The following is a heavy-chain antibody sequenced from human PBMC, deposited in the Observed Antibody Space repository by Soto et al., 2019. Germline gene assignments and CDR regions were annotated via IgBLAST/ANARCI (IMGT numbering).Heavy chain of an antibody. CDR2: IWYDGSNK. D-gene: IGHD2-15*01. J-gene: IGHJ4*02. CDR3: AREAYCSGGSCYHDY. CDR1: GFTFSSYG. V-gene: IGHV3-33*01. Sequence: GSLRLSCAASGFTFSSYGMHWVRQAPGKGLEWVAVIWYDGSNKYYADSVKGRFTISRDNSKNTLYLQMNSLRAEDTAVYYCAREAYCSGGSCYHDYWGQGARV.